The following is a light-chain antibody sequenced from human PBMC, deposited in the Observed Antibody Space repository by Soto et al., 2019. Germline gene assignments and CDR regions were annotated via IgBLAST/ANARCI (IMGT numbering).Light chain of an antibody. V-gene: IGKV1-6*01. CDR2: GAS. CDR3: LQDYNYPLT. CDR1: QGIRTD. J-gene: IGKJ1*01. Sequence: AIHMTQSPSSLSASVGDRVTITCRASQGIRTDLGWYQQRPGKAPELLISGASTLQSGVPARFSGSGGGTEFTLTIYSLQPEDTATDYCLQDYNYPLTFGQGTKVEI.